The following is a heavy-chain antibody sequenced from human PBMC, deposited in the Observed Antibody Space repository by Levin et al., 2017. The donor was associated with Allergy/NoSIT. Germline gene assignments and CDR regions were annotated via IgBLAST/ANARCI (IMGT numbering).Heavy chain of an antibody. D-gene: IGHD1-1*01. CDR3: ARELGAVGTGTAIY. CDR2: IWYDGSNK. V-gene: IGHV3-33*01. Sequence: GGSLRLSCAASGFTFSSYGMHWVRQAPGKGLEWVAVIWYDGSNKYYADSVKGRFTISRDNSKNTLYLQMNSLRAEDTAVYYCARELGAVGTGTAIYWGQGTLVTVSS. J-gene: IGHJ4*02. CDR1: GFTFSSYG.